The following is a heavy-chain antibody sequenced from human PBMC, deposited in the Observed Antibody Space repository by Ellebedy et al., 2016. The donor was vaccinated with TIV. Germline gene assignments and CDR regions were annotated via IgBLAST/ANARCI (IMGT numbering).Heavy chain of an antibody. CDR2: ISWNSGSI. CDR1: GFTFDDYA. CDR3: AKADYGDYRGYFDY. Sequence: SLKISXAASGFTFDDYAMHWVRQAPGKGLEWVSGISWNSGSIGYADSVKGRFTISRDNAKNSLYLQMNSLRAEDTALYYCAKADYGDYRGYFDYWGQGTLVTVSS. D-gene: IGHD4-17*01. J-gene: IGHJ4*02. V-gene: IGHV3-9*01.